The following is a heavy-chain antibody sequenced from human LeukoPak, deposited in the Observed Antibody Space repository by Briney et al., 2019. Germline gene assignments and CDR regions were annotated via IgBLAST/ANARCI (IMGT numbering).Heavy chain of an antibody. V-gene: IGHV4-34*01. CDR2: INHSGST. CDR1: GGSFSGYY. CDR3: ARDLVLRYFDYSNYWYFDL. J-gene: IGHJ2*01. D-gene: IGHD3-9*01. Sequence: SETLSLTCAVYGGSFSGYYWSWIRQPPGKGLEWIGKINHSGSTNYNPSLKSRVTISVDTSKNQFSLKLSSVTAADTAVYYCARDLVLRYFDYSNYWYFDLWGRGTLVTVSS.